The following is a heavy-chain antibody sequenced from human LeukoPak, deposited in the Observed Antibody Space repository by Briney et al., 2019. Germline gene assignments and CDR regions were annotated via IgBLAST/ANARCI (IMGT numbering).Heavy chain of an antibody. J-gene: IGHJ4*02. CDR3: ARYNSGWSYFDY. V-gene: IGHV4-59*01. Sequence: SQTLSLTCTVSGGSISSYYWSWIRQPPGKGLEWIGYIYYRGSTNYNPSLKSRVTMSVDTSKSQFSLKLSSVTAADTAIYYCARYNSGWSYFDYWGQGTLVTVSS. D-gene: IGHD6-19*01. CDR1: GGSISSYY. CDR2: IYYRGST.